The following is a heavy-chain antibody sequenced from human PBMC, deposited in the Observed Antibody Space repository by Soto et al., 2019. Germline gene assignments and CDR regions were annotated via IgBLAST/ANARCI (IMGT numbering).Heavy chain of an antibody. CDR2: INGGNGNT. D-gene: IGHD1-26*01. Sequence: ASVKVSCKASGNTVPNYAIHWVRQAPGQRLEWMGWINGGNGNTYYSEHFQGRVTLTRDTSAGTVYMQLSSLTPEDTAVYYCARDDSGFSGSHYIDYFNYWGQGALVTVSS. CDR3: ARDDSGFSGSHYIDYFNY. CDR1: GNTVPNYA. J-gene: IGHJ4*02. V-gene: IGHV1-3*01.